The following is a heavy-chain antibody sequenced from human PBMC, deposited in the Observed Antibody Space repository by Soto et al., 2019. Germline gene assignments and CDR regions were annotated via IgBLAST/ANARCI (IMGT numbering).Heavy chain of an antibody. V-gene: IGHV1-24*01. J-gene: IGHJ6*02. Sequence: GASVKVSCKVSGYTLTELSMHWVRQAPGKGLEWMGCIDPENGKTNYAQKLQGRVTMTTDTSTSTAYMELRSLRSDDTAVYYCAIDKVFWELRFLPTTTNYGMDVWGQGTTVTVSS. D-gene: IGHD1-26*01. CDR2: IDPENGKT. CDR1: GYTLTELS. CDR3: AIDKVFWELRFLPTTTNYGMDV.